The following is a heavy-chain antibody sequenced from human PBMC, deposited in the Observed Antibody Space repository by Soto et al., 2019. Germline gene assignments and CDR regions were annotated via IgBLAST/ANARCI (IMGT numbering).Heavy chain of an antibody. CDR3: ARDRFRIVATIAFDY. CDR1: GFTFSSYA. Sequence: GGSLRLSCAASGFTFSSYAMHWVRQAPGKGLEWVAVISYDGSNKYYADSVKGRFTISRDNSKNTLYLQMNSLRAEDTAVYYCARDRFRIVATIAFDYWGQGTLVTVSS. J-gene: IGHJ4*02. CDR2: ISYDGSNK. D-gene: IGHD5-12*01. V-gene: IGHV3-30-3*01.